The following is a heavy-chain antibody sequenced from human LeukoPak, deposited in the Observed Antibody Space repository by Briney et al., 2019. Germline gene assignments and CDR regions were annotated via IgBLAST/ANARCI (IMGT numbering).Heavy chain of an antibody. V-gene: IGHV4-30-2*01. J-gene: IGHJ3*02. CDR1: GGSISSGGYY. CDR3: ARRSIPTDDAFDI. D-gene: IGHD2-2*01. CDR2: IYHSGST. Sequence: SETLSLTCTVSGGSISSGGYYWSWIRQPPGKGLEWIGYIYHSGSTYYNPSLKSRVTISVDRSKNQFSLKLSSVTAADTAVYYCARRSIPTDDAFDIWGQGTMVTVSS.